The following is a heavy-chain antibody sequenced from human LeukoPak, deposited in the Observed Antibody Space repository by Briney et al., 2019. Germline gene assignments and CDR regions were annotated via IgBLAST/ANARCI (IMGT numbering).Heavy chain of an antibody. D-gene: IGHD2-21*01. Sequence: PGGSLRLSCAASGFSFSNYWMTWVRQAPGKGLEWVANIKQDGSEKHYVDSVKGRFTISRDNAKNSLYLQMDSLRAEDTAVYYCAEGGSYSDYRGQGTLVTVSS. CDR1: GFSFSNYW. V-gene: IGHV3-7*01. CDR2: IKQDGSEK. J-gene: IGHJ4*02. CDR3: AEGGSYSDY.